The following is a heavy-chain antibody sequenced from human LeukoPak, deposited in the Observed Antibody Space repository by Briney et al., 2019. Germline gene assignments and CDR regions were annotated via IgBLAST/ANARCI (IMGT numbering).Heavy chain of an antibody. J-gene: IGHJ4*02. CDR3: AGDYGSGSYYLHY. CDR1: GGSISSYY. CDR2: IYYSGST. V-gene: IGHV4-59*01. Sequence: PSETLSLTCTVSGGSISSYYWSWIRQPPGKGLEWIGYIYYSGSTYYNPSLKSRVTTSVDTSKNQFSLKLSSVTAADTAVYYCAGDYGSGSYYLHYWGQGTLVTVSS. D-gene: IGHD3-10*01.